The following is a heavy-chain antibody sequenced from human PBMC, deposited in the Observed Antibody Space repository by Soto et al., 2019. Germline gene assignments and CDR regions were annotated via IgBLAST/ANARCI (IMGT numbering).Heavy chain of an antibody. Sequence: SETLSLTCTVSGGSXSSYYWSRIRQPPGKGLEWIGYIYYSGSTNYNPSLKSRVTISVDTSKNQFSLKLSSVTAADTAAYYCARSKPGREYYDFWSGYQYYYYGMDVWGQGTTVTVSS. CDR2: IYYSGST. D-gene: IGHD3-3*01. CDR3: ARSKPGREYYDFWSGYQYYYYGMDV. CDR1: GGSXSSYY. J-gene: IGHJ6*02. V-gene: IGHV4-59*01.